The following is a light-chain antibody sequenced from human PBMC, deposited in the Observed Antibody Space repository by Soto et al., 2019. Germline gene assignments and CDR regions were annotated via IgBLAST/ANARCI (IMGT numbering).Light chain of an antibody. CDR2: DAS. J-gene: IGKJ4*01. CDR3: QQYDNLPLT. CDR1: QDISNY. V-gene: IGKV1-33*01. Sequence: DIQMTQSPSSLSASVGDRVIITCQASQDISNYLNWYQQKPGKAPKLLIYDASNLETGVPSRFSGSGSGTDFTFTISTLQPADIATYYCQQYDNLPLTFGGGTKVEIK.